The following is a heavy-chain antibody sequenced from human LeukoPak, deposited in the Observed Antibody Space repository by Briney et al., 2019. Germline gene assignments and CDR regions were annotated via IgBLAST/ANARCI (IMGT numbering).Heavy chain of an antibody. J-gene: IGHJ4*02. CDR3: ARVRDYGGTQGIDY. CDR1: GVTFSSYD. Sequence: QPGESLRLTCAASGVTFSSYDMHWVRQPPGKGLEWVAVISYDGSNKYYGDSVKGRFTISRDNSEYTLDLQMHSLRAEDRAVYYCARVRDYGGTQGIDYWGLGTVVTVSS. D-gene: IGHD4-23*01. V-gene: IGHV3-30*03. CDR2: ISYDGSNK.